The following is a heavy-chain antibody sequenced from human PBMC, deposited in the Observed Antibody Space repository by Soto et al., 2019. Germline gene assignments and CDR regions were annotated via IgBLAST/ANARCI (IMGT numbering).Heavy chain of an antibody. CDR2: IIPIFGTE. Sequence: QVQLVQSGAEVKQPGSSVKVSCKASGGTFSSYAISWVRQAPGQGLEWMGGIIPIFGTENYAQKFQGRVTITADESTSTAYMEMSSLRSEDTAVYYCASDSSCYYYILGYWGPGTLVTVSS. CDR1: GGTFSSYA. CDR3: ASDSSCYYYILGY. D-gene: IGHD3-22*01. V-gene: IGHV1-69*01. J-gene: IGHJ4*02.